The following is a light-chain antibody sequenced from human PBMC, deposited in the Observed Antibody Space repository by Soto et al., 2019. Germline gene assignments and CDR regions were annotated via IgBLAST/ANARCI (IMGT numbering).Light chain of an antibody. CDR2: GVS. V-gene: IGLV2-14*01. Sequence: QPVLTQPSSVSGSPGQSITISCTGTSSDVGGYNYVSWYQQHPGKAPKLIIFGVSNRPSGISDRFSASKSGNTASLTISGLQAEDEADYYCSSYTSSSTRVFGGGTKVTVL. CDR1: SSDVGGYNY. CDR3: SSYTSSSTRV. J-gene: IGLJ3*02.